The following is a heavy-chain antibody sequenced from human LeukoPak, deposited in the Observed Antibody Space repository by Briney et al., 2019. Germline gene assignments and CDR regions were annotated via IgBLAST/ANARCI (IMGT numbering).Heavy chain of an antibody. J-gene: IGHJ4*02. CDR2: IYSSGST. CDR3: ARGRYYFDY. Sequence: SETLSLTCNVSGGSIRGYYWSWIRQPPGKGLEWIGYIYSSGSTNYNPSLKSRVTISVDTSKNQFSLKLSSVTAADTAVYYCARGRYYFDYWGQGTLVTVSS. CDR1: GGSIRGYY. V-gene: IGHV4-59*12.